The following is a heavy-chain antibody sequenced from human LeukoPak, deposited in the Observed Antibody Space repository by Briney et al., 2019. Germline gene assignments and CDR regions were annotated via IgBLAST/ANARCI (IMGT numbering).Heavy chain of an antibody. Sequence: ASVKVSCKASGGTFSSYAISWVRQAPGQGLEWMGGIIPIFVTANYAQKFQGRVTITADESTSTAYMELSSLRSEDTAVYYCARDPGKDAFDIWGQGTMVTVSS. CDR3: ARDPGKDAFDI. CDR1: GGTFSSYA. J-gene: IGHJ3*02. CDR2: IIPIFVTA. V-gene: IGHV1-69*13.